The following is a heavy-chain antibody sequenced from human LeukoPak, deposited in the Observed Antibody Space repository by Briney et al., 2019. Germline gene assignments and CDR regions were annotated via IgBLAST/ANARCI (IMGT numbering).Heavy chain of an antibody. CDR2: IRSKAYGGTT. V-gene: IGHV3-49*04. Sequence: GGSLRLSCAASGFTFGDYAMSWVRQAPGKGLEWVGFIRSKAYGGTTEYAASVKGRFTISRDDSKSIAYLQMNSLKTEDTAVYYCTREATFDYWGQGTLVTVSS. CDR3: TREATFDY. J-gene: IGHJ4*02. CDR1: GFTFGDYA.